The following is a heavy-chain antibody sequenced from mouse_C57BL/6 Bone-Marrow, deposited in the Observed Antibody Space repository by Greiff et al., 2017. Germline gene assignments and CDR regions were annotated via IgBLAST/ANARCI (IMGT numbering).Heavy chain of an antibody. D-gene: IGHD2-2*01. CDR3: ARWTMVTSYYAIDY. CDR1: GYAFTNYL. V-gene: IGHV1-54*01. J-gene: IGHJ4*01. CDR2: INPGSGGT. Sequence: QVQLQQSGAELVRPGTSVKVSCKASGYAFTNYLIEWVKQRPGQGLEWIGVINPGSGGTNYNEKFKGKATLTADKSSSTAYMQLSSLTSEDSAVYFCARWTMVTSYYAIDYWGQGTSVTVSS.